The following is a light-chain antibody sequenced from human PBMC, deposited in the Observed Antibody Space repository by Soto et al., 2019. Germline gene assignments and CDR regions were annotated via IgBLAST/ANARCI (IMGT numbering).Light chain of an antibody. CDR1: SSDVGGYNY. CDR2: EVS. V-gene: IGLV2-14*01. Sequence: QSALTQPASVSGSPGQSITISCTGTSSDVGGYNYVSWHQQHPGKAPKLMIHEVSNRPSGVSNRFSGSKSGNTASLTISGLQAEDEADYYCSSYTSSSTLVFGGGTKLTV. J-gene: IGLJ2*01. CDR3: SSYTSSSTLV.